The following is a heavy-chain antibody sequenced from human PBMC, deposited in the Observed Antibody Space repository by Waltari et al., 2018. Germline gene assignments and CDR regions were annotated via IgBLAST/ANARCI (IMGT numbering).Heavy chain of an antibody. V-gene: IGHV3-7*01. CDR1: GFSFSDTW. D-gene: IGHD6-19*01. CDR3: ARHEAVAGILVDY. J-gene: IGHJ4*02. Sequence: EVQVVESGGDLVQPGGSLRLSCAASGFSFSDTWMGWVRQAPGKGLEWVANRKTDGSTQYYVDSVKGRFTISRDNAKNSLYLQMNSLRAEDTAVYYCARHEAVAGILVDYWGQGTLVTVSS. CDR2: RKTDGSTQ.